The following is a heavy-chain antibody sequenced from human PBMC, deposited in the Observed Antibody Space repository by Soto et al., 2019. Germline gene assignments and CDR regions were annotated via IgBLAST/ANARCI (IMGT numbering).Heavy chain of an antibody. CDR3: ARWAPQGGNVDY. V-gene: IGHV4-31*03. Sequence: QVQLQESGPGLVKPSQTLSLTCTVSGGSISSGGYYWSWIRQHPGKGLEWIGYIYYSGSTYYNPSLKSRVTISVDTSKTQFSLKLSSVTAADTAVYYCARWAPQGGNVDYWGQGTLVTVSS. D-gene: IGHD2-15*01. CDR2: IYYSGST. J-gene: IGHJ4*02. CDR1: GGSISSGGYY.